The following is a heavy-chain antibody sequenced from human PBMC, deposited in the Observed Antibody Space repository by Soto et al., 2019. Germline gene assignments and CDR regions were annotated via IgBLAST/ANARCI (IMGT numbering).Heavy chain of an antibody. Sequence: SETLSLTCTVSGGSICSGGYYWSWIRQHPGKGLEWIGYIYYSGSTYYNPSLKSRVTISVDTSKNQFSLKLSSVTAADTAVYYCARVAVAGLEDFDYWGQGTLVTVSS. CDR1: GGSICSGGYY. V-gene: IGHV4-31*03. CDR2: IYYSGST. J-gene: IGHJ4*02. D-gene: IGHD6-19*01. CDR3: ARVAVAGLEDFDY.